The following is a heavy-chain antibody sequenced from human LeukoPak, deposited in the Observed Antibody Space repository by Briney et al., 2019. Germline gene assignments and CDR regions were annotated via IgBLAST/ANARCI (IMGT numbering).Heavy chain of an antibody. V-gene: IGHV4-34*01. D-gene: IGHD3-22*01. CDR3: ARHYDSSGYFDY. CDR1: GGSISSHY. J-gene: IGHJ4*02. CDR2: INHSGST. Sequence: SETLSLTCTVSGGSISSHYWSWIRQPPGKGLEWIGEINHSGSTNYNPSLKSRVTISVDTSKNQFSLKLSSVTAADTAVYYCARHYDSSGYFDYWGQGTLVTVSS.